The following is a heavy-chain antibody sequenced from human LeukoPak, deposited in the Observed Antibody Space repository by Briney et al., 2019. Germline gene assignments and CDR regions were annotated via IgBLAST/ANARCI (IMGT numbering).Heavy chain of an antibody. J-gene: IGHJ4*02. CDR2: IYYSGST. V-gene: IGHV4-61*05. Sequence: PSETLSLTCTVSGGSISGSSYYWSWIRQPPGKGLEWIGYIYYSGSTNYNPSLKSRVTISVDTSKNQFSLRLSSVTAADTAVYYCARRQSSGWFFDYWGQGTLVTVSS. CDR3: ARRQSSGWFFDY. CDR1: GGSISGSSYY. D-gene: IGHD6-19*01.